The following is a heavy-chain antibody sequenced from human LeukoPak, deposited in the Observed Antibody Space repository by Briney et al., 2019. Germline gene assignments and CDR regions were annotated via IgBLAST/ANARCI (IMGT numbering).Heavy chain of an antibody. CDR3: AKDLDVSGSYTQLPDV. CDR1: GFTFSSYA. D-gene: IGHD3-10*01. J-gene: IGHJ6*02. CDR2: ISGSGGST. Sequence: GGSLRPSCAASGFTFSSYAMSWVRQAPGKGLEWVSAISGSGGSTYYADSVKGRFTISRDNSKNTLYLQMNSLRAEDTAVYYCAKDLDVSGSYTQLPDVWGQGPTVTVPS. V-gene: IGHV3-23*01.